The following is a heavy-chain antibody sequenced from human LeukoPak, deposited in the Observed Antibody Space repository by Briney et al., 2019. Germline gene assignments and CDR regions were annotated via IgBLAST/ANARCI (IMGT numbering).Heavy chain of an antibody. J-gene: IGHJ4*02. D-gene: IGHD2-2*03. V-gene: IGHV1-18*01. CDR1: GYTFTTCG. CDR2: ISTYNGNT. CDR3: ARDGPTLGYCSSTRCYFSH. Sequence: ASVKVSCKASGYTFTTCGINWVRQAPGQGLEWMGWISTYNGNTNYAQKFQGRVTMTTDTSTTTAYMELRSLRSDDTAVYYCARDGPTLGYCSSTRCYFSHWGQGTLVTVSS.